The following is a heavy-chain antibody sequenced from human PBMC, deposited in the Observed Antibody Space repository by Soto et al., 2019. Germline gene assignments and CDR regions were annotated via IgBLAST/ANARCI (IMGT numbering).Heavy chain of an antibody. CDR2: IYHSGST. CDR1: GYSISSGYY. Sequence: SETLSLTCAVSGYSISSGYYWGWIRQPPGKGLEWIGSIYHSGSTYYNPSLKSRVTISVDTSKNQFSLKLSSVTAADTAVYYCARDFSGRITIFGVAPGPWFDPWGQGTLVTVS. D-gene: IGHD3-3*01. J-gene: IGHJ5*02. CDR3: ARDFSGRITIFGVAPGPWFDP. V-gene: IGHV4-38-2*02.